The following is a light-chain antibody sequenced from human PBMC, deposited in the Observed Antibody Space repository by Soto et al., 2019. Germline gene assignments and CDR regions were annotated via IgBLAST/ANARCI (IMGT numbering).Light chain of an antibody. V-gene: IGLV2-14*01. CDR1: AVDFGVYSY. J-gene: IGLJ2*01. CDR3: TSYTGSNTVV. Sequence: QSALTQPASVSGSPGHRITFPGPGTAVDFGVYSYVSWYQRHPGKAPKLMIYEVSNRPSGLSNRFSGSKSGNTASLTISGLQAEDEADYYCTSYTGSNTVVFGGGTKVTVL. CDR2: EVS.